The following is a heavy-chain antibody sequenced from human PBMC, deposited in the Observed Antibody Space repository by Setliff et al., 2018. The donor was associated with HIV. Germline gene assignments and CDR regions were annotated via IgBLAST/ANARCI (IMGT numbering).Heavy chain of an antibody. CDR1: GFTFSSYA. V-gene: IGHV3-23*01. CDR3: AKHRDFGSGSYFDH. Sequence: GGSLRLSCAAPGFTFSSYAMSWVRQAPGKGLEWVSATSGSGVGTYYADSVKGRFTTSRDNSKNTLYLQMNSLRAEDTAVYYCAKHRDFGSGSYFDHWGQGTRVTVSS. CDR2: TSGSGVGT. D-gene: IGHD3-10*01. J-gene: IGHJ4*02.